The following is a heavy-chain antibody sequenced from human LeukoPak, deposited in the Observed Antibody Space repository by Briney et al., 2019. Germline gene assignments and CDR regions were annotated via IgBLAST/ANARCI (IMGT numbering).Heavy chain of an antibody. J-gene: IGHJ4*02. CDR3: ARHGKGYSSSPYYFDY. D-gene: IGHD6-6*01. Sequence: PSETLSLTCTVSGGSISSYYWSWIRQPPGKGLEWIGYIYTSGSTNYNPSLKSRVTISVDTSKNQFSLKLSSVTAADTAVYYCARHGKGYSSSPYYFDYWGQGTLVTVSS. V-gene: IGHV4-4*09. CDR1: GGSISSYY. CDR2: IYTSGST.